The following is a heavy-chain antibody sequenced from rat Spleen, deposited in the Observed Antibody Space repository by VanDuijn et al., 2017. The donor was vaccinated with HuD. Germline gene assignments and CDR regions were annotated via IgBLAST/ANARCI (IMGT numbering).Heavy chain of an antibody. V-gene: IGHV5-17*01. D-gene: IGHD1-9*01. CDR3: VRRHYGYTDYFDY. CDR2: IVFDGSGT. J-gene: IGHJ2*01. CDR1: GFNFSDYA. Sequence: EVQLVESGGGLVQPGRSLKLSCAASGFNFSDYAMSWVRQAPKKGLEWVTTIVFDGSGTYYRDSVKGRFTISRDNAKNILALQVDSLRSEDTATYYCVRRHYGYTDYFDYWGQGVMVTVSS.